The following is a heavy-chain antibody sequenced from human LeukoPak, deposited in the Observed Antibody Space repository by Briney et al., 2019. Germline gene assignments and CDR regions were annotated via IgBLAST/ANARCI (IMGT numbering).Heavy chain of an antibody. D-gene: IGHD2-8*01. J-gene: IGHJ4*02. Sequence: SDTLSLTCTVSDSSITSTYYWAWFRQPPGKVLECIPTVFRLQTVRTFYNPSLDSRVTMSLDPSQNQFSLNLTSVTAADPALYFCARVLHAPYLIDSWGQGTLVTVSS. CDR2: VFRLQTVRT. CDR1: DSSITSTYY. CDR3: ARVLHAPYLIDS. V-gene: IGHV4-38-2*02.